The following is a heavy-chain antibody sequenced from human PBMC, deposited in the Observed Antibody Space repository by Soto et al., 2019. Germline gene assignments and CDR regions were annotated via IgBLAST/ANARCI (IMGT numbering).Heavy chain of an antibody. CDR3: AREVADGATIMAYGMDV. J-gene: IGHJ6*02. CDR1: GYTFTSYY. V-gene: IGHV1-46*01. D-gene: IGHD5-12*01. Sequence: ASVNVSCKASGYTFTSYYMHWVRQAPGQGLEWMGIINPSGGSTSYAQKFQGRVTMTRDTSTSTVYMELSSLRSEDTAVYYCAREVADGATIMAYGMDVWGQGTTVTVSS. CDR2: INPSGGST.